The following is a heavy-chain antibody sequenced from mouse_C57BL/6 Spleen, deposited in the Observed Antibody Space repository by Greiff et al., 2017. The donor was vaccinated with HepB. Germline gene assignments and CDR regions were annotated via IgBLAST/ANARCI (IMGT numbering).Heavy chain of an antibody. Sequence: EVKLVESGGGLVKPGGSLKLSCAASGFTFSSYAMSWVRQTPEKRLEWVATISDGGSYTYYPDNVKGRFTISRDNAKNNLYLQMSHLKSEDTAMYYCARDGTYGNYVDYWGQGTTLTVSS. J-gene: IGHJ2*01. CDR2: ISDGGSYT. CDR3: ARDGTYGNYVDY. V-gene: IGHV5-4*01. D-gene: IGHD2-10*02. CDR1: GFTFSSYA.